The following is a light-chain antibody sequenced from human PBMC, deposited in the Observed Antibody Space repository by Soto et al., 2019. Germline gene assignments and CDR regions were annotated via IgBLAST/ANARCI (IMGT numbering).Light chain of an antibody. Sequence: QSALTQPASVSGSPGQSITISCTGTSSDVGGYNYVSWYQQHPGKAPKLIIYVLINRPSGVSNRFSGSKSGNTASLTISGLQAEDEADYYCNSYTSKSTGVFGTGTKVTVL. J-gene: IGLJ1*01. CDR3: NSYTSKSTGV. V-gene: IGLV2-14*01. CDR2: VLI. CDR1: SSDVGGYNY.